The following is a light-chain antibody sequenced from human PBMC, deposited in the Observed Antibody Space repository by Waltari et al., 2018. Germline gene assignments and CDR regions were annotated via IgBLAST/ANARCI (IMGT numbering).Light chain of an antibody. CDR1: TSDVGNYNL. Sequence: QAALTQPASVSGSPGQSITISCTGSTSDVGNYNLVSWYQKHPGKAPKLIIYEVTNRPSGISDRFSGFKTGNTASLTISGLQAEDEADYYCCSYAGSWIWVFGGGTELTVL. V-gene: IGLV2-23*02. J-gene: IGLJ3*02. CDR3: CSYAGSWIWV. CDR2: EVT.